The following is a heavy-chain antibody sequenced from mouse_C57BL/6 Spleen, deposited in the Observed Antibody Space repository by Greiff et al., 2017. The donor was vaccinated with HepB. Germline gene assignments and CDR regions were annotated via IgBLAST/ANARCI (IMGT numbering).Heavy chain of an antibody. CDR2: ISDGGSYT. CDR1: GFTFSSYA. V-gene: IGHV5-4*03. D-gene: IGHD1-1*01. J-gene: IGHJ2*01. Sequence: EVKLMESGGGLVKPGGSLKLSCAASGFTFSSYAMSWVRQTPEKRLEWVATISDGGSYTYYPDNVKGRFTISRDNAKNNLYLQRSQLKSEDTAMYYSARGITTVVATTYYLDYWGQGTTLTVSS. CDR3: ARGITTVVATTYYLDY.